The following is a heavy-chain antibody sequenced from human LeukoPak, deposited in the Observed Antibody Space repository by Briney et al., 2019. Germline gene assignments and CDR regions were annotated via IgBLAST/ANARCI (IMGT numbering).Heavy chain of an antibody. D-gene: IGHD3-3*01. CDR3: ARYDFILISYFDL. CDR1: GFTFSNSW. J-gene: IGHJ2*01. V-gene: IGHV3-74*01. CDR2: IIGDGSLI. Sequence: GGSLRLSCAASGFTFSNSWMHWVRQDPGKGLVYVSSIIGDGSLIHYADSVKGRFTISRDNSKNTLYLQMNSLRAEDTAVYHCARYDFILISYFDLWGRGTLVTVSS.